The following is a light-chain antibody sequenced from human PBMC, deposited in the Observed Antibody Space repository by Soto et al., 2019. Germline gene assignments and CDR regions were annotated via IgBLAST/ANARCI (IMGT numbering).Light chain of an antibody. CDR2: EVS. V-gene: IGLV2-8*01. Sequence: QCALTQPPSASGSPGQSVTISCTGTSSDVGGYNFVSWYQQHPGKAPKLIISEVSKRPSGVPDRFSGSKSGNTASLTVSGLQAEDEADYYCSAYAGSSNGVFGTGTKVTVL. J-gene: IGLJ1*01. CDR3: SAYAGSSNGV. CDR1: SSDVGGYNF.